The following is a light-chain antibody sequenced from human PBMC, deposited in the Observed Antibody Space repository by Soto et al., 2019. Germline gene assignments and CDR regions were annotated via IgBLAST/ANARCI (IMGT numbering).Light chain of an antibody. V-gene: IGKV3-11*01. CDR2: DAS. CDR3: QQPGHWPWT. Sequence: EIVLTQSPATLSLSPGERATLSCRASQSVSSYLAWYQQKPGQAPRLLIYDASNRATGIPARFSGSGSGTDFTLTISSLEPEDFSVYYCQQPGHWPWTFGQGTKVEIK. CDR1: QSVSSY. J-gene: IGKJ1*01.